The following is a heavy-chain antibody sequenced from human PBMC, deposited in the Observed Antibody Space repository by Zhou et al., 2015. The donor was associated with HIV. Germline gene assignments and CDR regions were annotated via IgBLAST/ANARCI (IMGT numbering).Heavy chain of an antibody. Sequence: QVQLVQSGAEVKKPGSSVKVSCKASGGTFSSYAISWVRQAPGQGLEWMGGIIPIFGTANYAQKFQGRVTITADESTSTAYMELSSLRSEDTAVYYCARGGDCSSTSCYSEAFDIWGQGTMVTVSS. CDR2: IIPIFGTA. D-gene: IGHD2-2*01. CDR1: GGTFSSYA. J-gene: IGHJ3*02. CDR3: ARGGDCSSTSCYSEAFDI. V-gene: IGHV1-69*01.